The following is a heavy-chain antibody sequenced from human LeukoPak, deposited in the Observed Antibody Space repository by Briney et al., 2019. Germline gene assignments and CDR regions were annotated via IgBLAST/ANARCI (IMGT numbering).Heavy chain of an antibody. Sequence: SETLSLTCTVSLGSINSYYWNWIRQPPGKGLEWIGYIYYSGITNYNPSVKSRVTISVDSSKTQFSLKLSSVTAADTAVYYCARAAYCSGGTCYSGLFDLWGQGILVTVSS. CDR3: ARAAYCSGGTCYSGLFDL. CDR2: IYYSGIT. V-gene: IGHV4-59*01. CDR1: LGSINSYY. D-gene: IGHD2-15*01. J-gene: IGHJ4*02.